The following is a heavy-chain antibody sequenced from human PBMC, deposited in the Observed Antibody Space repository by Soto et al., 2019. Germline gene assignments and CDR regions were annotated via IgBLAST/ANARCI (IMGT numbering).Heavy chain of an antibody. V-gene: IGHV3-30*18. CDR2: ISYDGSNK. J-gene: IGHJ5*02. Sequence: QVQLVESGGGVVQPGRSLRLSCAASGFTFSSYGMHWVRQAPGKGLEWVAVISYDGSNKYYADSVKGRFTISRDNSKNTLYLQMNSLRAEDTAVYYCAKPQGTYSSSWYNWFDPWGQGTLVTVSS. D-gene: IGHD6-13*01. CDR3: AKPQGTYSSSWYNWFDP. CDR1: GFTFSSYG.